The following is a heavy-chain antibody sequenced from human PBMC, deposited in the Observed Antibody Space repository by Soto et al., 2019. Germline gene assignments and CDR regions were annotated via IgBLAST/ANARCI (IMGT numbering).Heavy chain of an antibody. Sequence: QVQLQESGPGLVKPSGTLSLTCAVSGDSVSSPYYWCWVRQSPGKGLEWIGEVFHTGTTSYNPSLRCXGTISMDKSINQFSLDLSSVTAADTAVYYCARSAGWYAIHAWGPGTLVIVSS. CDR2: VFHTGTT. J-gene: IGHJ5*02. D-gene: IGHD6-19*01. CDR3: ARSAGWYAIHA. CDR1: GDSVSSPYY. V-gene: IGHV4-4*02.